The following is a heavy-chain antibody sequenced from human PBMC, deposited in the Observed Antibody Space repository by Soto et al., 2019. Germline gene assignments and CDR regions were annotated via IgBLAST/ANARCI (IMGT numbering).Heavy chain of an antibody. CDR1: GFTFDDYA. Sequence: EVQLVESGGGLVQPGRSLRLSCAASGFTFDDYAMHWVRQAPGKGLEWVSGISWNSGSIGYADSVKGRFTISRDNAKNSLYLQMDSLRAEDTALYYCAKGIAAAGFDYWGQGTLVTVSS. CDR3: AKGIAAAGFDY. J-gene: IGHJ4*02. CDR2: ISWNSGSI. D-gene: IGHD6-13*01. V-gene: IGHV3-9*01.